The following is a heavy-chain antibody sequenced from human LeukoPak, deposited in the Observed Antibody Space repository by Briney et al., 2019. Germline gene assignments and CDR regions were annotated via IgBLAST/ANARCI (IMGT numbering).Heavy chain of an antibody. Sequence: TGGSLRLSCAVSGFTFSSYDMHWVRQAPGKGLEWVTLISYDGGNKYYGDSVKGRFTVSRDNSKNTLYLQMKSLRAEDTALYYCAKDYTRSWTGRGFDLWGQGTMVTVSS. CDR1: GFTFSSYD. CDR3: AKDYTRSWTGRGFDL. D-gene: IGHD6-13*01. J-gene: IGHJ3*01. V-gene: IGHV3-30*18. CDR2: ISYDGGNK.